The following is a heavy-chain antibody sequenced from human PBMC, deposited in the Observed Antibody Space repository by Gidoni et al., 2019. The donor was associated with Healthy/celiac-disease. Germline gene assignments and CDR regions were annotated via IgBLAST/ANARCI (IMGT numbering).Heavy chain of an antibody. CDR1: GGSISSSSYY. CDR3: ARLRYSYGSPFDY. D-gene: IGHD5-18*01. V-gene: IGHV4-39*01. J-gene: IGHJ4*02. Sequence: QLQLQESGPGLVKPSETLSLTCTVSGGSISSSSYYWGWIRQHPGTGLECIGSIYYSGSTYSNPSLKIRVTISVDTSKNQFSLKLSSVTAADTDVYYCARLRYSYGSPFDYWGKGTLVTVSS. CDR2: IYYSGST.